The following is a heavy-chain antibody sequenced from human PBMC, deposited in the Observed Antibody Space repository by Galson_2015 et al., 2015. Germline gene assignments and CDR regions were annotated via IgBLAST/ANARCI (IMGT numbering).Heavy chain of an antibody. D-gene: IGHD3-10*01. CDR3: ARAYGSGSYRFDP. V-gene: IGHV4-59*01. CDR2: IYYSGST. Sequence: ETLSLTCTVSGDSFSTYSWSWIRQPPGKGLEWIGFIYYSGSTNYNPSLKSRVTMSLDTSKNQFSLRVTSMTSADTAVYYCARAYGSGSYRFDPWGQGTLVTVTS. CDR1: GDSFSTYS. J-gene: IGHJ5*02.